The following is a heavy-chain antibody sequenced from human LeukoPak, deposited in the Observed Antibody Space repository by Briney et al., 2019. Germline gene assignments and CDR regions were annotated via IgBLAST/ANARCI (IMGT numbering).Heavy chain of an antibody. J-gene: IGHJ4*02. CDR3: AKEKYRGYSYGSGDY. Sequence: GGSLRLSCAASGFTFSSYGMHWVRQAPGKGLEWLAVISYDGSKKYYADSIKGRLTVSRDNSKNRLYLQVNSLRAEDTAVYYCAKEKYRGYSYGSGDYWGQGTLLTVSS. D-gene: IGHD5-18*01. CDR1: GFTFSSYG. CDR2: ISYDGSKK. V-gene: IGHV3-30*18.